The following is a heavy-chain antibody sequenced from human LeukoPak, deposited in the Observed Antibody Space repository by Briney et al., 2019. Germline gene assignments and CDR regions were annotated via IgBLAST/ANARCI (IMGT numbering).Heavy chain of an antibody. V-gene: IGHV3-15*01. CDR1: GFAFSSYS. J-gene: IGHJ4*02. CDR3: LPSHIVGLDY. D-gene: IGHD2-21*01. CDR2: IKSKTDGGTT. Sequence: PGGSLRLSCAASGFAFSSYSMNWVRQAPGKGLEWVGSIKSKTDGGTTDYAAPVKGRFTISRDDSKNTLYLQMNSLKTEDTAVYYCLPSHIVGLDYWGQGTLVTVSS.